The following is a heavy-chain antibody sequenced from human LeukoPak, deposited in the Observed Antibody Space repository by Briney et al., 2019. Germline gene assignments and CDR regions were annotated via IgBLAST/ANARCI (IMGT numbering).Heavy chain of an antibody. J-gene: IGHJ4*02. D-gene: IGHD1-26*01. V-gene: IGHV4-59*01. CDR1: GASITSYY. CDR3: ARAGTVLGAEFDY. CDR2: IYYNGRT. Sequence: SETLSLTCTVSGASITSYYWSWIRQPPGKGLEWIGHIYYNGRTNYNPSLNSRVTISVDTSKNQFSLKLTSVTAADTAVYYCARAGTVLGAEFDYWGQGTLVTVSS.